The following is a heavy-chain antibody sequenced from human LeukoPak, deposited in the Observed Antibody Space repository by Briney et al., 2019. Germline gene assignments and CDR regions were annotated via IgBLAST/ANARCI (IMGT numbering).Heavy chain of an antibody. J-gene: IGHJ3*02. CDR2: IYTGGNT. Sequence: GGSLRLSCAASGFIVSSNYMNWVRQAPGKGLEWVSVIYTGGNTYYADSVKGRFTISRDNSKDTLYLQMHSLRAEDTAVYYCASPSSGQSFDIWGQGTMVTVSS. V-gene: IGHV3-53*01. CDR3: ASPSSGQSFDI. CDR1: GFIVSSNY. D-gene: IGHD6-19*01.